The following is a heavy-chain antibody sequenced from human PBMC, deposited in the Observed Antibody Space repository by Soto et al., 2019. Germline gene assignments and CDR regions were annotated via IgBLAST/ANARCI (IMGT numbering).Heavy chain of an antibody. D-gene: IGHD1-20*01. V-gene: IGHV3-30*18. CDR3: VKDHLMYTLTTAGF. CDR2: ISYHGRDE. CDR1: GFSLTNYG. Sequence: QVQLVESGGGVVQPGGSLRLSCAASGFSLTNYGMHWVRQAPGKGLEWVAVISYHGRDEFYADSVKGRFTISRDSSKNALYLQMHSLRPDDTAVYYCVKDHLMYTLTTAGFWGQGTLVAVSS. J-gene: IGHJ4*02.